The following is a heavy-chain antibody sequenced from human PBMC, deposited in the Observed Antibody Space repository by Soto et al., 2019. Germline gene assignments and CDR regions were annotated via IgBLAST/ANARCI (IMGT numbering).Heavy chain of an antibody. D-gene: IGHD2-2*01. Sequence: PGESLKSSCKGSGYSFTSYCIGWVRQMPGKGLEWMGIIYPGDSDTRYSPSFQGQVTISADKSISTAYLQWSSLRPSDTAMYSCARPGYCSSTSCDGVFDIWGQGTMVTVSS. CDR1: GYSFTSYC. V-gene: IGHV5-51*01. J-gene: IGHJ3*02. CDR3: ARPGYCSSTSCDGVFDI. CDR2: IYPGDSDT.